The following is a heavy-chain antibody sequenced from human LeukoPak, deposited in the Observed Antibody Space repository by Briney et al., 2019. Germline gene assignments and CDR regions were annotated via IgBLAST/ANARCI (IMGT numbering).Heavy chain of an antibody. CDR2: INPNSGGT. CDR3: ARSRTGSGFLFDY. Sequence: PSVQVSCQASGYTFTGYYMHWVRQAPGQGLEWMGWINPNSGGTNYAQKFQGRVTMTRDTSISTAYIELSRLRSDDTAVYYCARSRTGSGFLFDYWGQGTLVTVSS. CDR1: GYTFTGYY. J-gene: IGHJ4*02. D-gene: IGHD3-10*01. V-gene: IGHV1-2*02.